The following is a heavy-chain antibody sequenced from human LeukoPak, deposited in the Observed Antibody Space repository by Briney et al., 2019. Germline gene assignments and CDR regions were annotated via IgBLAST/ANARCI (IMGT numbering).Heavy chain of an antibody. D-gene: IGHD2-15*01. J-gene: IGHJ3*01. V-gene: IGHV3-23*01. CDR1: GFTFSSYA. CDR3: AREVVRGFDV. CDR2: ISSTGNTT. Sequence: PGGSLRLSCAASGFTFSSYAMSWVRQAPGKGLEWVSVISSTGNTTYYAGSLKGRFTISRDNSKNTLYLQVNSLTAEDTAVYYCAREVVRGFDVWGQGTKVTIS.